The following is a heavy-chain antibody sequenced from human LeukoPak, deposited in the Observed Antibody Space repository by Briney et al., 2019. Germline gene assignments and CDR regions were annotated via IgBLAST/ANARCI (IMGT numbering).Heavy chain of an antibody. V-gene: IGHV4-34*01. J-gene: IGHJ4*02. CDR2: INHSGST. D-gene: IGHD3-22*01. CDR3: ARPGGFSSGYYYRS. CDR1: GGSFSGYY. Sequence: PSETLSLTCAVYGGSFSGYYWSWIRQPPGKGLEWIGEINHSGSTNYNPSLKSRVTISVDTSKNQFSLKLSSVTAADTAVYYCARPGGFSSGYYYRSWGQGTLVTVSS.